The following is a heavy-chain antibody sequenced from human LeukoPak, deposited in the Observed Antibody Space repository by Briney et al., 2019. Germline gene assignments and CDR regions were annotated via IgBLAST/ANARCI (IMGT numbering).Heavy chain of an antibody. CDR3: VRDPSNSGNWFDL. Sequence: GGSLRLSCAASGFNLRDYWMHWVRQAPGKGLVWVSRLGTDGTYTNYADSVTGRFTISRDNAKNTLYLQMDSLRAEDTSFYYCVRDPSNSGNWFDLCGQGTLVTVSS. V-gene: IGHV3-74*01. D-gene: IGHD4-11*01. J-gene: IGHJ5*02. CDR1: GFNLRDYW. CDR2: LGTDGTYT.